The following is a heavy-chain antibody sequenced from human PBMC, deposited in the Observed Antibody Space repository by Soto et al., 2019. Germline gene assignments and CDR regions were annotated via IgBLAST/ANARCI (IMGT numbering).Heavy chain of an antibody. V-gene: IGHV3-30*18. CDR1: GFTFSSSG. Sequence: QVQLVESGGGVVQPGRSLRLSCAASGFTFSSSGMHWVRQAPGKGLEWVAVISYDGSNKYYADSVKGRFTISRDNSKNTLYLQMNSLRAEDTAVYYCAKDRLGFIRILYIDYWGQGTLVTVSS. D-gene: IGHD3-10*01. CDR2: ISYDGSNK. CDR3: AKDRLGFIRILYIDY. J-gene: IGHJ4*02.